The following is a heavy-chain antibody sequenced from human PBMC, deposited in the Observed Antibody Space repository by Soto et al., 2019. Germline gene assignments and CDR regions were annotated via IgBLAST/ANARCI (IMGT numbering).Heavy chain of an antibody. CDR3: TTDRGYLTFDH. CDR2: IKEDGSAV. J-gene: IGHJ4*02. V-gene: IGHV3-7*01. Sequence: EVQVVKSGGDLVQPGGSLRLSCVVSGITFSHSWLNWVRQAPGKGLEWVANIKEDGSAVYYVDSVQGRFTISRDNAKNSLYLQMNSLRAEDTAMYYCTTDRGYLTFDHWGRGTLVTVSS. D-gene: IGHD3-22*01. CDR1: GITFSHSW.